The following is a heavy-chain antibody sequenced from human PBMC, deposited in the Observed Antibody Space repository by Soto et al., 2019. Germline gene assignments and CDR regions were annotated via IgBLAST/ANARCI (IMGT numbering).Heavy chain of an antibody. J-gene: IGHJ6*02. CDR1: GGTFSSYA. Sequence: QVQLVQSGAEVKKPGSSVKVSCKASGGTFSSYAISWVRQAPGQGIEWMGGIIPIFGTANYAQKFQGRVTITADKSTSTAYMELSSLRSEDTAVYYCAREAPHHFGVVIMAYYYGMDVWGQGTTVTVSS. CDR3: AREAPHHFGVVIMAYYYGMDV. CDR2: IIPIFGTA. V-gene: IGHV1-69*06. D-gene: IGHD3-3*01.